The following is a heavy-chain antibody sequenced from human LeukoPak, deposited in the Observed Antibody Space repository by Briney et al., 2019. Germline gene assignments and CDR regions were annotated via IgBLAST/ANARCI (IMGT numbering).Heavy chain of an antibody. V-gene: IGHV4-59*08. D-gene: IGHD3-10*01. CDR3: ARRVDWFDP. Sequence: PSETLSLTCTVSGGSISSYYWGWIRQPPAKGLEWIGYIYFSGSTNYNPSLESRVTISVDTSKNQFSLKLTSVTAADTAVYFCARRVDWFDPWGQGTLVTVSS. CDR2: IYFSGST. CDR1: GGSISSYY. J-gene: IGHJ5*02.